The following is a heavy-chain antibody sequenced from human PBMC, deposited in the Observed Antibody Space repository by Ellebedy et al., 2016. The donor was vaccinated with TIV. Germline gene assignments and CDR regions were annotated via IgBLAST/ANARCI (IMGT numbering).Heavy chain of an antibody. J-gene: IGHJ6*02. CDR3: ASIDRGYTYGYPMNYYYGMDV. D-gene: IGHD5-18*01. CDR1: GYTFTNYG. Sequence: ASVKVSCKASGYTFTNYGISWVRQAPGQGLEWMGWISAYNGNTNYVQELQGRITMTTDTSTSTAYMELRSLRSDDTAVYYCASIDRGYTYGYPMNYYYGMDVWGQGTTVTVSS. CDR2: ISAYNGNT. V-gene: IGHV1-18*04.